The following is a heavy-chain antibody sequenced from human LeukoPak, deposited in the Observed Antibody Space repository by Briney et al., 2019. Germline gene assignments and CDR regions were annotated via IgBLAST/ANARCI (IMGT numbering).Heavy chain of an antibody. J-gene: IGHJ3*02. CDR3: ARHITMIVLDAFDI. V-gene: IGHV1-2*02. CDR2: INPNSGGT. D-gene: IGHD3-22*01. Sequence: ASVKVSCKASGYTFTGYYMHWVRQAPGQGLEWMGWINPNSGGTNYAQKFQGRVTMTRDTSISTAYMELSRLRSDDTAVYYCARHITMIVLDAFDIWGQGTMVTVSS. CDR1: GYTFTGYY.